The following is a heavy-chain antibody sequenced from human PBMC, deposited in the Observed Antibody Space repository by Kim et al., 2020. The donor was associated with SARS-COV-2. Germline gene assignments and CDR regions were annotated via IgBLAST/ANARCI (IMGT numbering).Heavy chain of an antibody. CDR1: GGSISSSSYY. D-gene: IGHD1-26*01. V-gene: IGHV4-39*01. Sequence: SETLSLTCTVSGGSISSSSYYWGWIRQPPGKGLEWFGSIYYSGSTYYNPSLKSRVTISVDTSKNQFSLKLSSVTAADTAVYYCARRIVGATWAFDIWGQGTMVTVSS. CDR3: ARRIVGATWAFDI. CDR2: IYYSGST. J-gene: IGHJ3*02.